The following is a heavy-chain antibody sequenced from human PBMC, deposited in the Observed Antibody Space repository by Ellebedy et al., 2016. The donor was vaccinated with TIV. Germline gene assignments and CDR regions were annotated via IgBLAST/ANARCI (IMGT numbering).Heavy chain of an antibody. D-gene: IGHD3-22*01. J-gene: IGHJ5*01. V-gene: IGHV4-34*01. CDR1: GGSFLGYY. CDR3: ARGRRYQGSSSYYLDS. CDR2: INPSGGT. Sequence: SETLSLXCTVHGGSFLGYYWSWIRQSPGKGLQWIGEINPSGGTNYTTSLKSRLTMSADTSKNQFSLKLRSVTAADTAVFYCARGRRYQGSSSYYLDSWGQGTRVIVSS.